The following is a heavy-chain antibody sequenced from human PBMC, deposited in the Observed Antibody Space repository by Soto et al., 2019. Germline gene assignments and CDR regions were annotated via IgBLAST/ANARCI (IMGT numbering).Heavy chain of an antibody. CDR2: IKFKVDGGTT. CDR1: GFTFSNAW. Sequence: GGSLKLSCAGSGFTFSNAWMNWVRQAPGKGLEWVGRIKFKVDGGTTDYAAPVKDRFAISGDDSKTTLFLQMNSLKTEDTAVYYCTAFSNFDQWGQGTLVTVSS. J-gene: IGHJ4*02. CDR3: TAFSNFDQ. V-gene: IGHV3-15*07.